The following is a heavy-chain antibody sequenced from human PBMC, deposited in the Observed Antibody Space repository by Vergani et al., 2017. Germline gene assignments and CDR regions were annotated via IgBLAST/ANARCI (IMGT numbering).Heavy chain of an antibody. Sequence: QVQLQESGPGLVKPSETLSLTCAVYGGSFSGYYWSWIRQPPGKGLEWIGEINHSGSTNYNPSLKSRVTISVDTSKNQFSLKLSSVTAADTAVYYCAREGVSGSYDFDYWGQGTLVTVSS. CDR1: GGSFSGYY. CDR3: AREGVSGSYDFDY. CDR2: INHSGST. V-gene: IGHV4-34*10. J-gene: IGHJ4*02. D-gene: IGHD1-26*01.